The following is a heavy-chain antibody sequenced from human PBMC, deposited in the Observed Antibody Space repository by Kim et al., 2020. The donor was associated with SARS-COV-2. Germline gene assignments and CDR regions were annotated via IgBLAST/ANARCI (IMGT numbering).Heavy chain of an antibody. J-gene: IGHJ3*02. CDR2: IWYDGSNK. CDR1: GFTFSSYG. D-gene: IGHD1-26*01. CDR3: AREVGRRGFPDAFDI. Sequence: GGSLRLSCAASGFTFSSYGMHWVRQAPGKGLEWVAVIWYDGSNKYYADSVKGRFTISRDNSKNTLYLQMNSLRAEDTAVYYCAREVGRRGFPDAFDIWGQGTMVTVSS. V-gene: IGHV3-33*01.